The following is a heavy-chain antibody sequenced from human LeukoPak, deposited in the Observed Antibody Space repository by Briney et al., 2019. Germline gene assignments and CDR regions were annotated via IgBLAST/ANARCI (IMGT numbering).Heavy chain of an antibody. Sequence: SETLSLTCAVSGASISSGGYSRSWIRQPPGKGLEWIGYIYHSGSTYYNPSLKSRVTISVDRSKSQFSLKLSSVTAADTAVYYCARGGSSWYGDYYYYYMDVWGKGTTVTVSS. D-gene: IGHD6-13*01. J-gene: IGHJ6*03. CDR2: IYHSGST. V-gene: IGHV4-30-2*01. CDR1: GASISSGGYS. CDR3: ARGGSSWYGDYYYYYMDV.